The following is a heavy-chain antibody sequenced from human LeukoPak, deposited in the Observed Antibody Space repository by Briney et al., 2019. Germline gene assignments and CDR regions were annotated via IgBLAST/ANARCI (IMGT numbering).Heavy chain of an antibody. Sequence: GESLKISCEGSGYNFISYWIGWVRPMPGKGLEWMGIIYPGDSDTRYSPSFQGQVTISADKSISIAYLQWRSLKASDTAMYYCAVGGWSAEAFDIWGQGTMVAVSS. D-gene: IGHD1-26*01. V-gene: IGHV5-51*01. CDR1: GYNFISYW. J-gene: IGHJ3*02. CDR2: IYPGDSDT. CDR3: AVGGWSAEAFDI.